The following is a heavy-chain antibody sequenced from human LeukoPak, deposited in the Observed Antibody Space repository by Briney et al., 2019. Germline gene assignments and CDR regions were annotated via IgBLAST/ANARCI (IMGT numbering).Heavy chain of an antibody. CDR1: GGSISSSSHY. D-gene: IGHD5-12*01. V-gene: IGHV4-39*01. CDR2: IYYSGST. Sequence: SETLSLTCTVSGGSISSSSHYWGWIRQPPGKGLEWIGSIYYSGSTYYNPSLKSRVTISVDTSKNQFSLKLSSVTAADTAVYYCARAWPEVGFDPWGQGTLVTVSS. CDR3: ARAWPEVGFDP. J-gene: IGHJ5*02.